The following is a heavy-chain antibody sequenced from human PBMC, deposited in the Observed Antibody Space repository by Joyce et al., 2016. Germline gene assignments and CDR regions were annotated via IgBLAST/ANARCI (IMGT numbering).Heavy chain of an antibody. CDR3: FRDVGGYCSGGSCYLDY. D-gene: IGHD2-15*01. CDR1: GFFFGDYA. J-gene: IGHJ4*02. V-gene: IGHV3-49*03. CDR2: IRNKEYVGTT. Sequence: EVQLVESGGGLVQPGRSLRLACTASGFFFGDYAMSWFRQAPGKGLELVGFIRNKEYVGTTEYAASVKGRFTISRDDPKSITYLQMNSLKTEDTAVYYCFRDVGGYCSGGSCYLDYWGQGTLVTVSS.